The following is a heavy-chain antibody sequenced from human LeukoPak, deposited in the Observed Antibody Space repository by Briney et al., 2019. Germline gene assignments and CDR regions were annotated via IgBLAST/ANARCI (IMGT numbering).Heavy chain of an antibody. J-gene: IGHJ4*02. CDR2: INYSGST. V-gene: IGHV4-39*01. D-gene: IGHD1-7*01. CDR1: GGSISSSTYY. CDR3: ASLPTDKWNYSD. Sequence: PSETLSLTCTVSGGSISSSTYYWGWIRQPPEKGLEWIGSINYSGSTYYSPSLRSRVNISVDTSKNQFSLKLNSVTAADTAVYYCASLPTDKWNYSDWGQGTLVTVSP.